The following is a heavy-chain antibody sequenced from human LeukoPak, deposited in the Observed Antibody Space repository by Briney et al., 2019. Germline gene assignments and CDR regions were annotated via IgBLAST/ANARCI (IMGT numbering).Heavy chain of an antibody. CDR3: AREAIVVVPRGFDY. CDR1: GFTFDDYA. CDR2: ISWNSGSI. Sequence: PGGSLRLSCAASGFTFDDYAMHWVRQAPGKGLEWVSGISWNSGSIGYADSVKGRFTISRDNAKNSLYLQMNSLRAEDTAVYYCAREAIVVVPRGFDYWGQGTLVTVSS. D-gene: IGHD2-15*01. J-gene: IGHJ4*02. V-gene: IGHV3-9*01.